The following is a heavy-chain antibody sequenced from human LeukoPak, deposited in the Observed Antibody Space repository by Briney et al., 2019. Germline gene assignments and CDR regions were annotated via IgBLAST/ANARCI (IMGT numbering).Heavy chain of an antibody. Sequence: GGSLRLSCAASGFTFSSYAMHWVRQAPGKGLEWVAVISYDGSNKYYADSVKGRFTISRDNSKNTLYLQMNSLRAEDTAVYYCARWGPSYYDSRDDAFDIWGQGTMVTVSS. V-gene: IGHV3-30-3*01. J-gene: IGHJ3*02. CDR2: ISYDGSNK. D-gene: IGHD3-22*01. CDR1: GFTFSSYA. CDR3: ARWGPSYYDSRDDAFDI.